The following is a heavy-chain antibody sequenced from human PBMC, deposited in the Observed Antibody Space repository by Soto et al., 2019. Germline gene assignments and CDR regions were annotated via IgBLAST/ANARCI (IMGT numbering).Heavy chain of an antibody. V-gene: IGHV3-23*01. CDR1: GFTFSTYA. Sequence: EVQLLESGGGLVQPGGSLRLSCAASGFTFSTYAVSWVRQAPGRGPEWVSVISDSGGKSYYADSVKGRFTISRDNSKNTLYLQMNSLRAEDTAVFYCAKARSCASSSCPFDSWGQGTLVTVSS. CDR2: ISDSGGKS. J-gene: IGHJ4*02. CDR3: AKARSCASSSCPFDS. D-gene: IGHD2-15*01.